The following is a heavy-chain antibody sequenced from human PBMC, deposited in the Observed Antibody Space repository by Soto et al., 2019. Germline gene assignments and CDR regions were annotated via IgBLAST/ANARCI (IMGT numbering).Heavy chain of an antibody. J-gene: IGHJ3*02. V-gene: IGHV4-30-4*01. CDR1: GDSISSDNYF. Sequence: QVQLQESGPGLVKPSQTLSLICTVSGDSISSDNYFWSWIRQPPGQGLEWVGYISNRGTPYYNPSLKSRVTISLDTSRNRFSLDMYSVTATDTAVYSCAREVNVVALSDAFDIWGQGTMVTVSS. CDR3: AREVNVVALSDAFDI. D-gene: IGHD2-8*01. CDR2: ISNRGTP.